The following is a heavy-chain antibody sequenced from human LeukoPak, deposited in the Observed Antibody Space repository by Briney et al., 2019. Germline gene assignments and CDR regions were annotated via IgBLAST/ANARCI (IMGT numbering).Heavy chain of an antibody. D-gene: IGHD3-9*01. V-gene: IGHV4-34*01. Sequence: PSETLSLTCAVYGGSFSGYYWIWIRQPPGKGLEWIGEINHSGSTNYNPSLKSRVTISVDTSTKQFSLKLSSVTAADTGIYYCARDSPQIFPHAFDIWGQGTMVTVYS. CDR1: GGSFSGYY. J-gene: IGHJ3*02. CDR2: INHSGST. CDR3: ARDSPQIFPHAFDI.